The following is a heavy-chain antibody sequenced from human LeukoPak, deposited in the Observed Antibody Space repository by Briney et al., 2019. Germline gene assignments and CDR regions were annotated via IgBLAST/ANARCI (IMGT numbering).Heavy chain of an antibody. CDR1: GYTLTELS. J-gene: IGHJ6*03. CDR2: FDPQDGET. D-gene: IGHD3-10*01. V-gene: IGHV1-24*01. CDR3: PRGPSAFYYYGSGSLKKINYYYYYMDV. Sequence: ASVKVSCKVSGYTLTELSMHWVRQAPGKGLEWMGRFDPQDGETIYAQKFQGRVTMTEDTSTDTAYMELSSLRSEDTAVYYCPRGPSAFYYYGSGSLKKINYYYYYMDVWGKGTTVTVSS.